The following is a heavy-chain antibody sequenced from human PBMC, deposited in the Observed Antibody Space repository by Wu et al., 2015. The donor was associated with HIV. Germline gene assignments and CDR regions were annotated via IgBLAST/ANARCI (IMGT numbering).Heavy chain of an antibody. J-gene: IGHJ4*02. CDR3: ARLQSLHGLYSNADF. D-gene: IGHD3-3*01. CDR2: INPNSGGT. Sequence: QAQLVQSGAEVKKPGASVKVSCKASGYTVSNYYIHWIQQAPGLGLEWMGWINPNSGGTNFAQKFQGRVTMTRDTSISTAYMELSGLTSDDTAIYFCARLQSLHGLYSNADFWGQGTLVTVSS. V-gene: IGHV1-2*02. CDR1: GYTVSNYY.